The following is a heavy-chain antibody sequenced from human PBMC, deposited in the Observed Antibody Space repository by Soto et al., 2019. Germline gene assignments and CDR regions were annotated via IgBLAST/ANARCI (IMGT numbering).Heavy chain of an antibody. J-gene: IGHJ4*02. CDR3: ARDGGAATIIDYRSIFDY. Sequence: ASVKVSCKASGYTFPSYYMHWVRQAPGQGLEWMGMINPSGGRTSYAQKFQGRVTMTRDTSTSTVYMELSSLRSEDTAVYYCARDGGAATIIDYRSIFDYWGQGTLVTVSS. D-gene: IGHD5-12*01. V-gene: IGHV1-46*01. CDR1: GYTFPSYY. CDR2: INPSGGRT.